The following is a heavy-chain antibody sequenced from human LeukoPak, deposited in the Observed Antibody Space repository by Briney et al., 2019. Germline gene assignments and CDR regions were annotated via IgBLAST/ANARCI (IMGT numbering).Heavy chain of an antibody. J-gene: IGHJ4*02. V-gene: IGHV3-30*02. Sequence: PGGSLRLSCAASGLTFSNYGMHWVRQAPGKGLEWVAFIRYDASNKYYADSVKGRFTISRDNSENTLYLQMNRLGVEDTAIYYCAGDFDYWGQGTLVTVSS. CDR1: GLTFSNYG. CDR2: IRYDASNK. CDR3: AGDFDY.